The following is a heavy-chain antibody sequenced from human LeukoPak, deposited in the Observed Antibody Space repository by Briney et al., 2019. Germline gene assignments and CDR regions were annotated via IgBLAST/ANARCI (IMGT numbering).Heavy chain of an antibody. D-gene: IGHD3-3*01. CDR1: GFTFSSYW. J-gene: IGHJ6*03. Sequence: GGSLRLSCAASGFTFSSYWMSWVRQAPGKGLERVANIKQDGSEKYYVDSVKGRFTISRDNAKNSLYLQMNSLRAEDTAVYYCARDYDFWSGFGYYYYMDVWGKGTTVTVSS. CDR3: ARDYDFWSGFGYYYYMDV. CDR2: IKQDGSEK. V-gene: IGHV3-7*01.